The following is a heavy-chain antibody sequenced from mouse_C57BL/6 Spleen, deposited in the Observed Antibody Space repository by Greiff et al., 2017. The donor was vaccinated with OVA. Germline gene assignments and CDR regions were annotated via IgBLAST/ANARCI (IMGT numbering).Heavy chain of an antibody. J-gene: IGHJ2*01. CDR3: ARCAPSGKAFDY. CDR1: GYTFTSYW. CDR2: IDPSDSYT. Sequence: QVQLKQPGAELVMPGASVKLSCKASGYTFTSYWMHWVKQRPGQGLEWIGEIDPSDSYTNYNQKFKGKATLTVDKSPSTAYMQLSSLTSEDSAVYYSARCAPSGKAFDYWGQGTTLTVSS. V-gene: IGHV1-69*01. D-gene: IGHD2-1*01.